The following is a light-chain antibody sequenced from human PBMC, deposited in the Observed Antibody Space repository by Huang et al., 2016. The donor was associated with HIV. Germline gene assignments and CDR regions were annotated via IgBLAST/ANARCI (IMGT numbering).Light chain of an antibody. V-gene: IGKV1-39*01. CDR2: AAS. J-gene: IGKJ4*01. CDR3: QQSHSSPLT. Sequence: DIQMTQSPSSLSASVGDTVTITCRASQSSSKYLNWYQQKPGKTPKPLIYAASSLQTGVPSMFSGYRSGTDFPLTIRSQQAEDFATYYCQQSHSSPLTFGGGTRVEIK. CDR1: QSSSKY.